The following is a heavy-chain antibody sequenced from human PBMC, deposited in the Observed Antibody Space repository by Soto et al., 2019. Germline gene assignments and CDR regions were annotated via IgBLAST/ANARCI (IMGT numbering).Heavy chain of an antibody. J-gene: IGHJ2*01. Sequence: GGSLRLSCAASGFTFSSYAMSWVRQAPGKGLEWVSAISGSGGSTYYADSVKGRFTISRDNSKNTLYLQMNSLRAEDTAVYYCANGYCSGGSCYSWYFDLWGRGTLVTVPQ. V-gene: IGHV3-23*01. CDR2: ISGSGGST. CDR3: ANGYCSGGSCYSWYFDL. CDR1: GFTFSSYA. D-gene: IGHD2-15*01.